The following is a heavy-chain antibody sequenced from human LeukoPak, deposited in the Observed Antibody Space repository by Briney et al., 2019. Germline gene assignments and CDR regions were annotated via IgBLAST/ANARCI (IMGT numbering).Heavy chain of an antibody. D-gene: IGHD5-12*01. CDR1: GFTFSSYS. J-gene: IGHJ3*02. CDR2: IYSGGST. V-gene: IGHV3-53*01. Sequence: GGSLRLTCAASGFTFSSYSMNWVRQAPGKGLEWVSIIYSGGSTFYSDSVKGRFTISRDNSKNTLYLQMNSLRAEDTAIYYCARYKFVVATISGDAFDIWGQGTMVTVSS. CDR3: ARYKFVVATISGDAFDI.